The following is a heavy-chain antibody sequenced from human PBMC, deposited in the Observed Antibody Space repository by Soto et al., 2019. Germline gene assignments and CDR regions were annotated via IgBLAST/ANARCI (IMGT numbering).Heavy chain of an antibody. V-gene: IGHV4-34*01. CDR1: GGSFSGYY. Sequence: SETLSLTCAVYGGSFSGYYWSWIRQPPGKGLEWIGEINHSGSTNYNPSLKSRVTISVDTSKNQFSLKLSSVTAADTAVYYCARREDTFDFWGQGMLVTVSS. CDR2: INHSGST. CDR3: ARREDTFDF. J-gene: IGHJ4*02.